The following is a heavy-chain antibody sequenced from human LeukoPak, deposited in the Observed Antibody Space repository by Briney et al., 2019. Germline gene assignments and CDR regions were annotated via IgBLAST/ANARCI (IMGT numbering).Heavy chain of an antibody. J-gene: IGHJ4*01. V-gene: IGHV3-11*04. CDR1: GFTSNDYY. CDR3: VMTAGPPTDH. Sequence: GGSLTPSCTGSGFTSNDYYMSWVRQAPGKGLEWLSFISAGGYPIYYADSVRGRFTISRDTAKNSLYLQMNSLRVEDTAVYYCVMTAGPPTDHWGQGALVTVSS. CDR2: ISAGGYPI.